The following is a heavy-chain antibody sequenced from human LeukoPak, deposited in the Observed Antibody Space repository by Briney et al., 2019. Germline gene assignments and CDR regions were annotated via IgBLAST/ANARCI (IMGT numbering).Heavy chain of an antibody. V-gene: IGHV3-33*08. CDR2: MWYDGINQ. D-gene: IGHD3-22*01. CDR3: AREGPYDSSGFYYYMDY. CDR1: GFTFRSYA. Sequence: GGSLRLSCVASGFTFRSYAMRWVRQAPGKGLEWVAVMWYDGINQYYGDSVKGRFTISRDNSKNTVYLQMTSLRAEDTAVYYCAREGPYDSSGFYYYMDYWGQGTLVTVSS. J-gene: IGHJ4*02.